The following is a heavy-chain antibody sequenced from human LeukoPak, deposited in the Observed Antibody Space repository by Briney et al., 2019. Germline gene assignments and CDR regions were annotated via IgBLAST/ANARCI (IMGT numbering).Heavy chain of an antibody. J-gene: IGHJ3*02. D-gene: IGHD3-3*01. Sequence: ASVKVSCKASGYTFTSYAMHWVRQAPGQRLEWMGWINAGNGNTKYSQKFQGRVTMTEDTSTDTAYMELSSLRSEDTAVYYCATGRVDTIFGVVTSRDAFDIWGQGTMVTVSS. CDR1: GYTFTSYA. V-gene: IGHV1-3*01. CDR3: ATGRVDTIFGVVTSRDAFDI. CDR2: INAGNGNT.